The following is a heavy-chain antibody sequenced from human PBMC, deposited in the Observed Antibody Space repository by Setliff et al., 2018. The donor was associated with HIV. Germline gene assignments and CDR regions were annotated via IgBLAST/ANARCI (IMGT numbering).Heavy chain of an antibody. V-gene: IGHV1-46*01. CDR1: GYTFTSYY. D-gene: IGHD3-16*01. J-gene: IGHJ4*02. CDR2: INPSSGSP. Sequence: GASVKVSCKASGYTFTSYYMHWVRQAPGQGLEWMGIINPSSGSPTYAQKFQGRVTMTRDTSTSTVYMELSGLRSDDTAVYYCARDRTAGYNYDYGYWGQGTLVTVSS. CDR3: ARDRTAGYNYDYGY.